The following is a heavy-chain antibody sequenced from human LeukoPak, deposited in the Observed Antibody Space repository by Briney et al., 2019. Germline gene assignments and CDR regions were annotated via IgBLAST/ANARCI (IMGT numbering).Heavy chain of an antibody. CDR2: ISSNGGKK. D-gene: IGHD1-26*01. J-gene: IGHJ4*02. Sequence: GKSLRLSCVVSDFTLSSHGMHWVRQAPGKGLEWVAVISSNGGKKSYADSVKGRFTISRDNSKNTLYLQMDSLRVEDTAIYYCARDRAWDYFDSWDQGPLVTVSS. CDR3: ARDRAWDYFDS. CDR1: DFTLSSHG. V-gene: IGHV3-30*03.